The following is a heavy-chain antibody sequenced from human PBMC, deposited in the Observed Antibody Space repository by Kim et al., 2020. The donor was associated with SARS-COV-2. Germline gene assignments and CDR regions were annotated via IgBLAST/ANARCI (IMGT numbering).Heavy chain of an antibody. CDR3: ARDHREYYYDRGWYFDL. J-gene: IGHJ2*01. CDR2: IYPGDSDT. V-gene: IGHV5-51*01. CDR1: GYSFTSYW. Sequence: GESLKISCKGSGYSFTSYWIGWVRQMPGKGLEWMGIIYPGDSDTRYSPSFQGQVTISADKSISTAYLQWSSLKASDTAMYYCARDHREYYYDRGWYFDLWGRGTLVTVSS. D-gene: IGHD3-22*01.